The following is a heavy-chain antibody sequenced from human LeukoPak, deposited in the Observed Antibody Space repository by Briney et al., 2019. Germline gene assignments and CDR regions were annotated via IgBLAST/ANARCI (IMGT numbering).Heavy chain of an antibody. CDR1: VYTFTSYG. D-gene: IGHD3-10*01. V-gene: IGHV1-18*01. J-gene: IGHJ5*02. CDR2: MSAYNGNT. CDR3: ARVGLLWFGELLSEPANWFDP. Sequence: ASVKVSCKASVYTFTSYGISSVRQAPGPQLECMGWMSAYNGNTNYAKKLHARVTMTTDISTSTAYMELRSLRSDDTAVYYCARVGLLWFGELLSEPANWFDPWGQGTLVTVSS.